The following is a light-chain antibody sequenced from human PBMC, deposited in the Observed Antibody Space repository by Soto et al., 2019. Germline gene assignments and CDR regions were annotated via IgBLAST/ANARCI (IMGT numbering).Light chain of an antibody. V-gene: IGKV3-20*01. CDR1: QSVSSY. CDR3: QQYGPST. CDR2: GAS. J-gene: IGKJ5*01. Sequence: EIVLTQSPATLSLSPGERATLSCRASQSVSSYLAWYQQKPGQAPRLLIYGASSRATGIPDRFSGSGSGTDFTLTISRLEPEDFAVYYCQQYGPSTFGQGTRLEIK.